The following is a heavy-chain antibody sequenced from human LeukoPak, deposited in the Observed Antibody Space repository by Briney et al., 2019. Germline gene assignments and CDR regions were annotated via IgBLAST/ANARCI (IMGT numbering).Heavy chain of an antibody. CDR2: INPNSGGT. J-gene: IGHJ5*02. CDR3: ARGAYGSGSYYSNWFDP. CDR1: GYTFTGYY. Sequence: ASVKVSCKASGYTFTGYYMHRVRQAPGQGLEWMGRINPNSGGTNYAQKFQGRVTMTRDTSISTAYMELSRLRSDDTAVYYYARGAYGSGSYYSNWFDPWGQGTLVTVSS. D-gene: IGHD3-10*01. V-gene: IGHV1-2*06.